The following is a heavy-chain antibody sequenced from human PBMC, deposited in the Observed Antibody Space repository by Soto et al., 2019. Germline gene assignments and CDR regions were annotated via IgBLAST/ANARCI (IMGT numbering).Heavy chain of an antibody. CDR1: GFSLSTSGMC. D-gene: IGHD1-26*01. J-gene: IGHJ3*02. Sequence: SGPTLVNPTQTLTLTCTFSGFSLSTSGMCVSWIRQPPGKALEWLALIDWDDDKYYSTSLKTRLTISKDTSKNQVVLTMTNMDPVDTATYXCARALVGATELGAFDIWGQGTMVTVSS. CDR3: ARALVGATELGAFDI. V-gene: IGHV2-70*01. CDR2: IDWDDDK.